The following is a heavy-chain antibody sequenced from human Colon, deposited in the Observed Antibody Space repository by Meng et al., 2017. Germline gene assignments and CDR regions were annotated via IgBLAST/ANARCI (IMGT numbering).Heavy chain of an antibody. J-gene: IGHJ4*02. CDR3: ARDTLYGTDY. CDR2: MSDSGTT. D-gene: IGHD4-17*01. CDR1: GGSIKSGGYH. Sequence: QVHLHESGPGLVMPSDDLSLVCTVPGGSIKSGGYHCSWVRQHPGKGLEYIGFMSDSGTTDYNPSLRSRVSISEIGSSKNQFSLTLRSVTAADTATYFCARDTLYGTDYWGQGVLVTVSS. V-gene: IGHV4-31*03.